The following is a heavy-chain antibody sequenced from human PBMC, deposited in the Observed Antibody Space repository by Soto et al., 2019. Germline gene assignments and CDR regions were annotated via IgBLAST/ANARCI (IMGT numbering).Heavy chain of an antibody. CDR3: ARPPGYISDWYYFDL. V-gene: IGHV1-2*02. Sequence: ASVKVCCEASGYTFTDYYIHWVRQAPGQGFEWMGRISPKSGGANYAQKFQGRVTMTWDTSLNTAYMELSSLITEDTAVYYCARPPGYISDWYYFDLWGQGTQVTVSS. J-gene: IGHJ4*02. CDR2: ISPKSGGA. CDR1: GYTFTDYY. D-gene: IGHD3-9*01.